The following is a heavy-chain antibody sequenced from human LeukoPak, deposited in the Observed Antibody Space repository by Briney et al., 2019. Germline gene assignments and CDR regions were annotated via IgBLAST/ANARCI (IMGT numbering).Heavy chain of an antibody. D-gene: IGHD3-10*01. CDR2: INSDGSST. V-gene: IGHV3-74*01. CDR1: GFTFTSYW. CDR3: ARDESTMVRGVIILYYFDY. Sequence: GGSLRLSCAASGFTFTSYWMHWVRQAPGQGLVWVSRINSDGSSTSHADSVKGRFTISRDNAKNTLYLQMNSLRAEDTAVYYCARDESTMVRGVIILYYFDYWGQGTLVTVSS. J-gene: IGHJ4*02.